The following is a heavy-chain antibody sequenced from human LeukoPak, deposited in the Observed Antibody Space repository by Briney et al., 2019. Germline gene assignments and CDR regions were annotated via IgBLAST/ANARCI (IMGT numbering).Heavy chain of an antibody. CDR1: GFTSSSYG. D-gene: IGHD3-10*01. Sequence: GGSLRLSCAASGFTSSSYGMSWVRQAPGKGLEWVSAISGSGGSTYYADSVKGRFTISRDNSKNTLYLQMNSLRAEDTAVYYCAKDVTDYYGSGSYYNAALDYWGQGTLVTVSS. CDR3: AKDVTDYYGSGSYYNAALDY. CDR2: ISGSGGST. V-gene: IGHV3-23*01. J-gene: IGHJ4*02.